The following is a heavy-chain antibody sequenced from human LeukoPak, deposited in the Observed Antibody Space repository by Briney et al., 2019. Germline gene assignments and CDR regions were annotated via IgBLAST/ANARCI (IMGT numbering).Heavy chain of an antibody. CDR2: ISAYNGNT. J-gene: IGHJ4*02. CDR3: ARYYLTGSYRGGYFDY. CDR1: GYTFTSYG. D-gene: IGHD3-9*01. V-gene: IGHV1-18*01. Sequence: ASVKVSCKASGYTFTSYGISWVRQAPGQGLEWMGWISAYNGNTNYAQKLQGRVTMTTDTSTSTAYMELRSLRSDDTAVYYCARYYLTGSYRGGYFDYWGQGTLVTVSS.